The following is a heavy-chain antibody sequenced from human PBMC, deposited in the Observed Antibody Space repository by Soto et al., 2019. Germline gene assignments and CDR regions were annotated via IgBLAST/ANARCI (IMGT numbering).Heavy chain of an antibody. J-gene: IGHJ4*02. V-gene: IGHV4-31*03. CDR3: AQQRGYCSGGSCYFFF. D-gene: IGHD2-15*01. CDR1: GGSISSGGYY. CDR2: VYHSGST. Sequence: PSETLSLTCTVSGGSISSGGYYCSWIRQHPGKGLEWIGDVYHSGSTNYNPSLKNRVTISRDNTKNTLYLQMSSLRAEDTAVYYCAQQRGYCSGGSCYFFFWGQGTLVTVSS.